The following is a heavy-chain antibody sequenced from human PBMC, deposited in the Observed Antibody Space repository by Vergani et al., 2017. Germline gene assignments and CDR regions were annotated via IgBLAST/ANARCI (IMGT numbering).Heavy chain of an antibody. CDR1: GFTFSSYS. J-gene: IGHJ4*02. V-gene: IGHV3-21*01. CDR3: AVTYYDYVWGSSPPDY. Sequence: EVQLVESGGGLVKPGGSLRLSCAASGFTFSSYSMNWVRQAPGKGLEWVSSISSSSSYIYYADSVKGRFTISRDNAKTSLYLQMNSLSAEDTAVYYCAVTYYDYVWGSSPPDYWGQGTLVTVAS. D-gene: IGHD3-16*01. CDR2: ISSSSSYI.